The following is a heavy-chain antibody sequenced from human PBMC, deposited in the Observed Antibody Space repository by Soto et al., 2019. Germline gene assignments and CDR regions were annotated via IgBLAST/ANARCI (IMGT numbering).Heavy chain of an antibody. CDR2: IYWNDDK. Sequence: SGPTLVNPTQTLTLTCIFSGFSLRASGVGVGWIRQPPGKALEWLGFIYWNDDKRYSPSLKSRLTITKDTSKNQVVLTMTNMDPVDTATYYCAKSGSSGWYGWFDPWGQGTLVTVSS. D-gene: IGHD6-19*01. V-gene: IGHV2-5*01. CDR1: GFSLRASGVG. J-gene: IGHJ5*02. CDR3: AKSGSSGWYGWFDP.